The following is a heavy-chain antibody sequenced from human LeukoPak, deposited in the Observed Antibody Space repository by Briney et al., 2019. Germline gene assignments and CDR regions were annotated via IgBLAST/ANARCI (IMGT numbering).Heavy chain of an antibody. CDR3: ARVQWLRDDVFNV. D-gene: IGHD5-12*01. J-gene: IGHJ3*01. V-gene: IGHV3-7*01. Sequence: PGGSLRLSCAASGFTFSSYSMSWVRQAPGKGLEWVATIKKDGSETYYVDSVRGRFTISRDNAKNSLYLQMNNLRGEDTAVYYCARVQWLRDDVFNVWGQGTMVIVSS. CDR1: GFTFSSYS. CDR2: IKKDGSET.